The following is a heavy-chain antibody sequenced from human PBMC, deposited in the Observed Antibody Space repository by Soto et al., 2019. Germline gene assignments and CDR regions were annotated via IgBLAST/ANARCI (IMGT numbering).Heavy chain of an antibody. CDR2: IRSKTDGGTI. D-gene: IGHD6-13*01. CDR1: SFTFSNAW. V-gene: IGHV3-15*07. Sequence: EVQLVESGRGLVKPGGSLRLSCAASSFTFSNAWMNWLRQARGKGLVWVGRIRSKTDGGTIDYAASVKGRFTISGDDSKNTLFLQMNRLKTEDAAMYYCTTIGSTWGAWGQGTLVTVSS. CDR3: TTIGSTWGA. J-gene: IGHJ1*01.